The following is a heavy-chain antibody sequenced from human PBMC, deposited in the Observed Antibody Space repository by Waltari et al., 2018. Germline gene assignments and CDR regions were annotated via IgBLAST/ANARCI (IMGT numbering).Heavy chain of an antibody. D-gene: IGHD6-19*01. CDR1: GYTFTAYY. CDR3: ARVIYSSGRNPIDF. V-gene: IGHV1-2*02. CDR2: INPKTGGT. J-gene: IGHJ4*02. Sequence: QVQLVQSGAEVKKPGASVKVSCKASGYTFTAYYMHWVRLAPGQGLEWMGWINPKTGGTRIAQKFQGRVTVTSDASIPTGYMELTSLRSDDTALYYCARVIYSSGRNPIDFWGQGTLVTVSS.